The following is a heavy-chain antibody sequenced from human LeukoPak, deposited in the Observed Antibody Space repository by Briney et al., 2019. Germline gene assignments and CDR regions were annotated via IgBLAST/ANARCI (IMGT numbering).Heavy chain of an antibody. D-gene: IGHD6-6*01. CDR2: ISSSSSYI. CDR1: GFTFSSYS. V-gene: IGHV3-21*01. Sequence: PGGSLRLSCAASGFTFSSYSMNWVRQAPGKGLEWVSSISSSSSYIYYADSVKGRFTIPRDNAKNSLYLQMNSLRAEDTAVYYCARSKGSSFRSPFDYWGQGTLVTVSS. J-gene: IGHJ4*02. CDR3: ARSKGSSFRSPFDY.